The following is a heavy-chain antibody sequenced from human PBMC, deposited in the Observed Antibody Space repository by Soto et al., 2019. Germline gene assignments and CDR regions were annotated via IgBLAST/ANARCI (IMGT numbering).Heavy chain of an antibody. CDR1: GFTLSDYY. CDR3: ARGYYDSSGYLYYFDY. J-gene: IGHJ4*02. CDR2: ISSSSSYT. D-gene: IGHD3-22*01. Sequence: GGSLGLSCSASGFTLSDYYMSWIRQAPGKGLEWVSYISSSSSYTNYADSVKGRFTISRDNAKNSLYLQMNSLRAEDTAVYYCARGYYDSSGYLYYFDYWGQGTLVPVSS. V-gene: IGHV3-11*06.